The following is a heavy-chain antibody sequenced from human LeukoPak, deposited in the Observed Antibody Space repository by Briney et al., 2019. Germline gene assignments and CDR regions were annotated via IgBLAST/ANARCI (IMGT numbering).Heavy chain of an antibody. V-gene: IGHV4-38-2*02. J-gene: IGHJ6*03. CDR2: VYHTGTA. CDR1: GYSINSGHY. Sequence: SETLSLTCAVSGYSINSGHYWGWIRQPPGEGLEWIGSVYHTGTAYYNPSLESRVTISLDRSKNQVSLKVSPLTAADTAVYYCVRDGPYRITNMDVWGKGTTVTVSS. CDR3: VRDGPYRITNMDV.